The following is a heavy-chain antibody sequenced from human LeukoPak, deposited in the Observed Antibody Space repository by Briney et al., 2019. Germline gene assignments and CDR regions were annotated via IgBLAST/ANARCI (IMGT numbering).Heavy chain of an antibody. V-gene: IGHV3-21*01. CDR1: GFTFSSYS. CDR2: ISSSSYI. J-gene: IGHJ6*03. D-gene: IGHD4-17*01. CDR3: ASLTTVTTPNYYYYYMDV. Sequence: GSLRLSCAASGFTFSSYSVNWVRQAPGKGLEWVSSISSSSYIYYADSVKGRFTISRDNAKNSLYLQMNSLRAEDTAVYYCASLTTVTTPNYYYYYMDVWGKGTTVTVSS.